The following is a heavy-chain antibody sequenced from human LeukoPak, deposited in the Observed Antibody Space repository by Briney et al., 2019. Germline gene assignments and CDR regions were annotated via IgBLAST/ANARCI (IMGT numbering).Heavy chain of an antibody. J-gene: IGHJ4*02. D-gene: IGHD5-24*01. CDR2: IYYSGST. CDR3: ARGADGYNHDY. V-gene: IGHV4-59*01. CDR1: GGSISSYY. Sequence: SETLSLTFTVSGGSISSYYWSWIRQPPGKGLEWIGYIYYSGSTNYNPSLKSRVTISVDTSKNQFSLKLSSVTAADTAVYYCARGADGYNHDYWGQGTLVTVSS.